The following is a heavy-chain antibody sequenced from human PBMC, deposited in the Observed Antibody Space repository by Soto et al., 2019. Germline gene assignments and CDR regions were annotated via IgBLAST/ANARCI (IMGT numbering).Heavy chain of an antibody. CDR1: GFSITSSGVA. CDR2: IYWDDDK. Sequence: SGPTLVNPAQTLTLTCSLSGFSITSSGVAVGWIRQPPGKALEWLALIYWDDDKRYSASLKSRLTITKDTSKNQVVLTMTNMDPVDTATYYCAHSRILDYWGPGTLVTVSS. CDR3: AHSRILDY. V-gene: IGHV2-5*02. D-gene: IGHD3-3*01. J-gene: IGHJ4*02.